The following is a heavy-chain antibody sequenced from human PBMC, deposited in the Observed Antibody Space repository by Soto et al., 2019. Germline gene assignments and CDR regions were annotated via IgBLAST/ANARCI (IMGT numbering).Heavy chain of an antibody. Sequence: PGGSLRLSCAASGFTFRTYGMNWVRQAPGKGLEWISYISSSSRTTYYADSVKGRFTISRDDAKNSLYLQVDSLTDEDTAVYYCARGRGDYYYYAMDVWGQGTTVTVSS. CDR3: ARGRGDYYYYAMDV. J-gene: IGHJ6*02. CDR1: GFTFRTYG. CDR2: ISSSSRTT. V-gene: IGHV3-48*02.